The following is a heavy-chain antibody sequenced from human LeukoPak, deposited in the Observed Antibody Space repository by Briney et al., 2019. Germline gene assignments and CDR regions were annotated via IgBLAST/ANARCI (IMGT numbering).Heavy chain of an antibody. Sequence: SETLSLTCAVYGGSFSGYYWGWIRQPPGRDLEWIGSIYSSGNTYYNPSLESRVTISVDTSKNQLSLKLTSATAADTSVYYCVRHSGLRSPFDPWGQGTLVTVSS. CDR1: GGSFSGYY. D-gene: IGHD3-3*01. V-gene: IGHV4-39*01. CDR3: VRHSGLRSPFDP. CDR2: IYSSGNT. J-gene: IGHJ5*02.